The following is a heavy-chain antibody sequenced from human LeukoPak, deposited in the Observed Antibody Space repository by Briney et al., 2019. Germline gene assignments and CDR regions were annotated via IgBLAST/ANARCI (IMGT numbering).Heavy chain of an antibody. D-gene: IGHD6-13*01. J-gene: IGHJ4*02. V-gene: IGHV4-30-4*01. Sequence: SETLSLTCTVSGGSINSNVYYWSWIRQPPGKGLEWIGYIYYSGSTYYSPSLKSRLIMPVDTSKNQFSLKLSFVTAADTALYYCVRGLDSSSYVDSWGQGTLVTVSS. CDR2: IYYSGST. CDR1: GGSINSNVYY. CDR3: VRGLDSSSYVDS.